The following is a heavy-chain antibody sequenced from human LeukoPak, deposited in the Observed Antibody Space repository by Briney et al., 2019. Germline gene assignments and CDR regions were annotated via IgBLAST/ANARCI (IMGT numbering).Heavy chain of an antibody. CDR3: AKGTYYYDSNGYGGFDP. D-gene: IGHD3-22*01. CDR2: IYTSGST. J-gene: IGHJ5*02. Sequence: SETLSLTCTVSGDSISSYYWSWIRQPAGKGLEWIGRIYTSGSTNYNPSLKSRVTMSVDTSKNQLSLKLSSVTAADTAVYYCAKGTYYYDSNGYGGFDPWGQGTLVTVSS. CDR1: GDSISSYY. V-gene: IGHV4-4*07.